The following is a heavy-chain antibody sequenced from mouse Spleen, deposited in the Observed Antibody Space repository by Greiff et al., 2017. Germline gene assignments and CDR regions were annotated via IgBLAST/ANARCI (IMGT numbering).Heavy chain of an antibody. Sequence: VKVVESGPGLVAPSQSLSITCTVSGFSLTGYGVNWVRQPPGKGLEWLGMIWGDGSTDYNSALKSRLSISKDNSKSQVSLKMNSLQTDDTARYYCAREFYYYSSSYDYYAMDYLGQRTSVTVSS. D-gene: IGHD1-1*01. CDR2: IWGDGST. V-gene: IGHV2-6-7*01. CDR3: AREFYYYSSSYDYYAMDY. J-gene: IGHJ4*01. CDR1: GFSLTGYG.